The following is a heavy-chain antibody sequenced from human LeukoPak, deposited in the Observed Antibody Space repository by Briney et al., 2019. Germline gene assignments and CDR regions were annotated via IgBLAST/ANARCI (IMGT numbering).Heavy chain of an antibody. CDR1: GFSFSSYA. CDR3: ARGLCSSTGCYQGPFDF. V-gene: IGHV3-15*01. J-gene: IGHJ4*02. CDR2: IKNKSYGGTT. Sequence: RSGGSLRLSCAASGFSFSSYAMTWVRQAPGKGLEWVGHIKNKSYGGTTDYAAPVKGRFIISRDDSKNTLYLQMNRLRTEDTAVYYCARGLCSSTGCYQGPFDFWGQGMLVTVSS. D-gene: IGHD2-2*01.